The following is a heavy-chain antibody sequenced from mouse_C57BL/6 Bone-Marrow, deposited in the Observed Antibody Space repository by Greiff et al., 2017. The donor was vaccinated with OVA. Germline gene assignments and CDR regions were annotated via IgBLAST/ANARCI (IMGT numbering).Heavy chain of an antibody. V-gene: IGHV1-7*01. CDR2: INPSSGYT. CDR1: GYTFTSYW. D-gene: IGHD2-10*01. CDR3: ARSAYYGNSAWFAY. Sequence: QVQLQQSGAELAKPGASVKLSCKASGYTFTSYWMHWVKQRPGQGLEWIGYINPSSGYTKYNQKFKDKSTLTEDKSSSTAYMQLSSLKYEDSAVYYCARSAYYGNSAWFAYWGQGTLVTVSA. J-gene: IGHJ3*01.